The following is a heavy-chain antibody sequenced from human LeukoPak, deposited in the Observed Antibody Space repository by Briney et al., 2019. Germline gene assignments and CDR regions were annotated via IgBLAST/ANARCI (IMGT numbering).Heavy chain of an antibody. V-gene: IGHV4-59*08. D-gene: IGHD5-18*01. CDR2: IYYSGST. J-gene: IGHJ3*02. CDR3: ARAQLSAFDN. Sequence: PSETLSLTCTVSGGSISSYYWSWIRQPPGKGLEWIGYIYYSGSTNYNPSLKSRVTISVDTSKNQFSLKLSSVTAADTAVYYCARAQLSAFDNWGQGTMVTVSS. CDR1: GGSISSYY.